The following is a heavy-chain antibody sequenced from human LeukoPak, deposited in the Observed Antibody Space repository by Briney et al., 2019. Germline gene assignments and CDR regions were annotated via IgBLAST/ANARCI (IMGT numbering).Heavy chain of an antibody. D-gene: IGHD4-11*01. Sequence: PSETLSLTCTVSGGSISSYYWSWIRQPAGKGLEWIGRIYTSGSTNYNPSLKSRVTMSVDTSKNQFSLKLSSVTAADTAVYYCAAGRTTASDNWFDPWGQGTLVTVSS. J-gene: IGHJ5*02. CDR1: GGSISSYY. CDR2: IYTSGST. CDR3: AAGRTTASDNWFDP. V-gene: IGHV4-4*07.